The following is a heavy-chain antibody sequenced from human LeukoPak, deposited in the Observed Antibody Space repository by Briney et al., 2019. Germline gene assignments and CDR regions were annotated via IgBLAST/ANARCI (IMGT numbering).Heavy chain of an antibody. CDR3: ARAPITSPFYFDY. V-gene: IGHV3-20*04. J-gene: IGHJ4*02. D-gene: IGHD2-2*01. CDR1: GFAFDEHG. CDR2: INWSGAST. Sequence: GGSLRLSCTASGFAFDEHGMSWVRQVPGKGLEWVSGINWSGASTGYADPLRGRFTISRDNAKNSLYLQMDSLRAEDTALYYCARAPITSPFYFDYWGQGTLVTVSS.